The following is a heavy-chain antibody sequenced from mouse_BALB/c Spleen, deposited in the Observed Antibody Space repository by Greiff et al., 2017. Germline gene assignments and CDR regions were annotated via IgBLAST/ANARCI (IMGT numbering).Heavy chain of an antibody. CDR3: AREGGYDGAY. D-gene: IGHD2-2*01. Sequence: EVKLVESGGGLVKPGGSLKLSCAASGFTFSDYYMYWVRQTPEKRLEWVATISDGGSYTYYPDSVKGRFTISRDNAKNNLYLQMSSLKSEDTAMYYCAREGGYDGAYWGQGTLVTVSA. CDR1: GFTFSDYY. V-gene: IGHV5-4*02. J-gene: IGHJ3*01. CDR2: ISDGGSYT.